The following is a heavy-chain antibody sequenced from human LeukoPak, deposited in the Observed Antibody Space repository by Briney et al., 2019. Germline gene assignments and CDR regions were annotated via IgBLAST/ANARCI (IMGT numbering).Heavy chain of an antibody. CDR1: GFTFSSYG. V-gene: IGHV3-23*01. CDR2: ISGSGGST. Sequence: TGGSLRLSCAASGFTFSSYGMSWVRQAPGKGLEWVSAISGSGGSTYYADSVKGRFTISRDNSKNTLYLQMNSLGAEGTAVYYCARDLLYDSSGIFDYWGQGTLVTVSS. D-gene: IGHD3-22*01. J-gene: IGHJ4*02. CDR3: ARDLLYDSSGIFDY.